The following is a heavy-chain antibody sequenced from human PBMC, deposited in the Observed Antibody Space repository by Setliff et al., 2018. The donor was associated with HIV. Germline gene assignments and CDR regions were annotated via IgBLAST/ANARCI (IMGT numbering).Heavy chain of an antibody. V-gene: IGHV1-2*06. Sequence: ASVKVSCKASGYTFTGYYIHWVRQAPGRGPQWMGRINPNIGSTNYAQNFQGRATMTRDTSVNTAFMELSNLRSDDTAVYYCARDYRTTDILSSGYMDVWGKGTTVTVSS. CDR3: ARDYRTTDILSSGYMDV. D-gene: IGHD3-9*01. CDR1: GYTFTGYY. CDR2: INPNIGST. J-gene: IGHJ6*03.